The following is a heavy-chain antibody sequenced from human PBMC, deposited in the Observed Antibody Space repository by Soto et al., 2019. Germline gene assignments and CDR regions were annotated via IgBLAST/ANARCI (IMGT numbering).Heavy chain of an antibody. CDR3: AKVSSAWYAGFFDL. J-gene: IGHJ4*02. CDR2: LSDSGGSI. Sequence: LRLSCTASGFTFNRHAMTWVRQAPGKGLEWVSGLSDSGGSIYYADSVKGRFTISRDNSMNTLYLQMNTLRAEDTAVYYCAKVSSAWYAGFFDLWGQGTLVTVSS. D-gene: IGHD2-8*01. CDR1: GFTFNRHA. V-gene: IGHV3-23*01.